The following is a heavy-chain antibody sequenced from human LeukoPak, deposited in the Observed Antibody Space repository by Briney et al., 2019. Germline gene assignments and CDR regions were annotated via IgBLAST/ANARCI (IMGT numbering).Heavy chain of an antibody. J-gene: IGHJ6*02. CDR1: GFTFSSYG. D-gene: IGHD2/OR15-2a*01. V-gene: IGHV3-30*02. CDR2: IRYDGSNK. Sequence: GGSLRLSCAASGFTFSSYGMHWVRQAPGKGLEWVAFIRYDGSNKYYADSVKGRFTISRDNSRNTLYLQMNSLRAEDTAVYYCAKDLYPDYFNYGMDVWGQGTTVTVSS. CDR3: AKDLYPDYFNYGMDV.